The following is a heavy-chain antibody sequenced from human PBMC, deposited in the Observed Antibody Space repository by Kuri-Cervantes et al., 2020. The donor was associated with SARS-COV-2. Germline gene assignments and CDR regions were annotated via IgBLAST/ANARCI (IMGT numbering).Heavy chain of an antibody. D-gene: IGHD3-10*01. J-gene: IGHJ4*02. V-gene: IGHV3-21*01. CDR1: GFTFSSYS. CDR2: ISSSSSYI. Sequence: GGSLRLSCAASGFTFSSYSMNWVRQAPGKGLEWASSISSSSSYIYYADSVKGRFTISRDNAKNSLYLQMNSLRAEDTAVYYCAVPKGNDYYGSGSYDYWGQGTLVTVSS. CDR3: AVPKGNDYYGSGSYDY.